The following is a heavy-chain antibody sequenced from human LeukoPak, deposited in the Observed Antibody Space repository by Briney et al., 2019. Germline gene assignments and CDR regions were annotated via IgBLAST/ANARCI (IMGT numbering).Heavy chain of an antibody. V-gene: IGHV3-23*01. CDR1: GFTFSSCA. CDR3: ATNAVYDSSLYFDY. CDR2: ISGSGGST. D-gene: IGHD3-22*01. J-gene: IGHJ4*02. Sequence: GGSLRLSCAASGFTFSSCAMSWVRQAPGKGLEWVSAISGSGGSTYYADSVKGRFTISRDNSKNTLYLQMNSLRAEDTAVYYCATNAVYDSSLYFDYWGQGTLVTVSS.